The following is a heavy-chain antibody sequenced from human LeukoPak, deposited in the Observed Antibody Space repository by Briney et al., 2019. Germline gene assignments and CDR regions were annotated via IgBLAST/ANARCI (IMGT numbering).Heavy chain of an antibody. CDR1: GFTFSSYS. CDR2: ISSSSSYI. D-gene: IGHD3-3*01. V-gene: IGHV3-21*01. Sequence: GGSLILSSAASGFTFSSYSMNWVRQAPGKGLEWVSSISSSSSYIYYADSVKGRFTISRDNAKNSLYLQMNSLRAEDTAVYYCARVDYDFWSGYYAFDIWGQGTMVTVSS. CDR3: ARVDYDFWSGYYAFDI. J-gene: IGHJ3*02.